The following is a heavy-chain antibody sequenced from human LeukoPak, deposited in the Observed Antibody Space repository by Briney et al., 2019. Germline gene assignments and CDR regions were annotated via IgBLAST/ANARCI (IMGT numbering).Heavy chain of an antibody. D-gene: IGHD7-27*01. CDR3: AKNSDWGFDY. V-gene: IGHV3-23*01. CDR1: GFTFSSYA. Sequence: GGSLTLSCAAAGFTFSSYAMSWVRQAPGEGLEWVSAIRGGGGGTYYADSVQGRFTISRDNSKNTLYLQMNSLRAEDTAVYYCAKNSDWGFDYWGQGTLVTVSS. CDR2: IRGGGGGT. J-gene: IGHJ4*02.